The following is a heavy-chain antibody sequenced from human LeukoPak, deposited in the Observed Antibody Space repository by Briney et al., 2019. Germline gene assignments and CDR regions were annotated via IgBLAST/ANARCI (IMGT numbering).Heavy chain of an antibody. CDR1: GVSISSDSYY. V-gene: IGHV4-39*07. Sequence: PSETLSLTCTVSGVSISSDSYYWGWIRQPPGKGLEWIGTIYYSGNTYYNPSLRSRVTISVDTSKNQFSLKLSSVTAADTAAYYCARGGSGSYYMAGAYYYYGMDVWGQGTTVTVSS. J-gene: IGHJ6*02. CDR3: ARGGSGSYYMAGAYYYYGMDV. D-gene: IGHD3-10*01. CDR2: IYYSGNT.